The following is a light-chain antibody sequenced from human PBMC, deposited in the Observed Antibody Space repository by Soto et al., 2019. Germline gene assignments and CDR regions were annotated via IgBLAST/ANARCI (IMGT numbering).Light chain of an antibody. J-gene: IGLJ2*01. CDR3: NSYTSSSTLV. CDR1: SSDVGGYNY. CDR2: DVS. V-gene: IGLV2-14*01. Sequence: QSVLTQPASVSGSPGQSITISCTGNSSDVGGYNYVSWYQQHPGKAPKLMIYDVSNRPSGVSNRFSGSKSGNTASLTISGLQAEDEADYYCNSYTSSSTLVFGGGTKVTVL.